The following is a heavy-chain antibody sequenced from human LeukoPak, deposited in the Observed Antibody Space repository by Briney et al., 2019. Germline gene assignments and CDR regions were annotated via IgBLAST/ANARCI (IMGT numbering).Heavy chain of an antibody. CDR2: IIPIFGTA. V-gene: IGHV1-69*13. D-gene: IGHD4-11*01. CDR3: ATTTTVTTIDYYYMDV. Sequence: SVKVSCKASGGTFSSYAISWVRQAPGQGLEWMGGIIPIFGTANYAQKFQGRVTITADESTSTAYMELSSLRSEDTAVYYCATTTTVTTIDYYYMDVWGKGTTVTVSS. J-gene: IGHJ6*03. CDR1: GGTFSSYA.